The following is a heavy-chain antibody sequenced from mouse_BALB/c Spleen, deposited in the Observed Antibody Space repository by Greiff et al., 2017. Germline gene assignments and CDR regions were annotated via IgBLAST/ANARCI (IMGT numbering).Heavy chain of an antibody. CDR2: IDPENGDT. D-gene: IGHD2-1*01. CDR1: GFNIQDYY. V-gene: IGHV14-4*02. Sequence: EVQLQQSGAELVRSGASVKLSCTASGFNIQDYYMHWVKQRPEQGLEWIGWIDPENGDTEYAPKFQGKATMTADTSSNTAYLQLSSLTSEDTAVYYCNIYGNYVDWFAYWGQGTLVTVSA. CDR3: NIYGNYVDWFAY. J-gene: IGHJ3*01.